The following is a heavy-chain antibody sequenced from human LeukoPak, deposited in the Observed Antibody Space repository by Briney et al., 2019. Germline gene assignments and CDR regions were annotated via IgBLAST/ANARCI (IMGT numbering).Heavy chain of an antibody. V-gene: IGHV1-2*02. D-gene: IGHD2-2*01. CDR1: GYTFTGYY. CDR3: ARGVVVPDAGSSIDY. CDR2: INPNSGGT. Sequence: ASVKVSCKASGYTFTGYYMHWVRQAPGQVLEWMGWINPNSGGTNYAQKFQGRVTMTRDTSISTAYMELSRLRSDDTAVYYCARGVVVPDAGSSIDYWGQGTLVTVSS. J-gene: IGHJ4*02.